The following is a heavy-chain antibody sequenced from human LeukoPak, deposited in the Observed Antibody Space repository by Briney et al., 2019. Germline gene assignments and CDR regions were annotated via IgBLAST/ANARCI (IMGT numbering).Heavy chain of an antibody. CDR3: ARENYDSSGYYPFY. CDR2: IYYSGST. V-gene: IGHV4-30-4*01. D-gene: IGHD3-22*01. Sequence: SQTLSLTCTVSGGSISSGDYYWSWIRQPPGKGLEWIGYIYYSGSTYYNPSLKSRVTISVDTSKNRFSLKLSSVTAADTAVYYCARENYDSSGYYPFYWGQGTLVTVSS. J-gene: IGHJ4*02. CDR1: GGSISSGDYY.